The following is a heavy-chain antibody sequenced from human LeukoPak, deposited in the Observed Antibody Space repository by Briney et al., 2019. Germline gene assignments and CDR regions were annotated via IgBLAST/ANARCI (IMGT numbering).Heavy chain of an antibody. CDR2: INPSGGSA. CDR3: ARARSDSDTAMVTGDNWFDP. V-gene: IGHV1-46*01. Sequence: ASVKVSCKASGYTFTSYYMHWVRQAPGQGLEWMGIINPSGGSANYAQKFQGRVTITADKSTSTAYMELSSLRSEDTAVYYCARARSDSDTAMVTGDNWFDPWGQGTLVTASS. CDR1: GYTFTSYY. D-gene: IGHD5-18*01. J-gene: IGHJ5*02.